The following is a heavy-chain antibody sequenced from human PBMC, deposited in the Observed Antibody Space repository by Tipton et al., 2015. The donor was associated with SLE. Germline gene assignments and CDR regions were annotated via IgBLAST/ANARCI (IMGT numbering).Heavy chain of an antibody. CDR3: ARIRPGHGDPFDF. CDR2: LYGSGSP. J-gene: IGHJ4*02. D-gene: IGHD4-17*01. V-gene: IGHV4-4*07. CDR1: GDSVGTNY. Sequence: TLSLTCTVSGDSVGTNYWNCIRQPAGKGLEWIGGLYGSGSPTHYNPSLEGRVTVSVDTSQNQVSLKLTSVTAADTAVYYCARIRPGHGDPFDFWGQGTLVTVSS.